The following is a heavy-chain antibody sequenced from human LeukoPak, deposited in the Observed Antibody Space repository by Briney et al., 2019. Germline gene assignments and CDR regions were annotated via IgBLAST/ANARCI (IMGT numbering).Heavy chain of an antibody. J-gene: IGHJ5*02. CDR3: ARAVMLQVTPSEWFDP. V-gene: IGHV4-59*08. Sequence: PSETLSLTCTVSGGSISSYYWSWIRQPPGKGLEWIGYIYYSGSTNYNPSLKSRVTISVDTSKNQFSLKLSSVTAADTAVYYCARAVMLQVTPSEWFDPWGQGTLVTVSS. CDR1: GGSISSYY. CDR2: IYYSGST. D-gene: IGHD2-15*01.